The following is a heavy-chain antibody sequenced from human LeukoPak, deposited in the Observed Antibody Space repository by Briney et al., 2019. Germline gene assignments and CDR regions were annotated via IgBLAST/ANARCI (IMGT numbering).Heavy chain of an antibody. CDR2: INHSGSA. V-gene: IGHV4-34*01. Sequence: PSETLSLTCAVYGGPFSGYYWSWIRQPPGKGLEWIGEINHSGSANYNPSLKSRVTISVDMSKNQFSLKLSSVTAADAAVYYCARATDSNGWLFDYWGQGTLVTVSS. D-gene: IGHD6-19*01. J-gene: IGHJ4*02. CDR3: ARATDSNGWLFDY. CDR1: GGPFSGYY.